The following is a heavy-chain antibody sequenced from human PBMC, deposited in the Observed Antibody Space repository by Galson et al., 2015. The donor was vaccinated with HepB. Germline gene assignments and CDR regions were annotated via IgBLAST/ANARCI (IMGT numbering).Heavy chain of an antibody. Sequence: SLRLSCAASGFTFSSYWMSWVRQAPGKGLEWVANIKQDGSEKYYVDSVKGRFTISRDNAKNSLYLQMNSLRAEDTAVYYCARVNREYDILTGYYKSWFDPWGQGTLVTVSS. CDR2: IKQDGSEK. J-gene: IGHJ5*02. V-gene: IGHV3-7*01. CDR3: ARVNREYDILTGYYKSWFDP. CDR1: GFTFSSYW. D-gene: IGHD3-9*01.